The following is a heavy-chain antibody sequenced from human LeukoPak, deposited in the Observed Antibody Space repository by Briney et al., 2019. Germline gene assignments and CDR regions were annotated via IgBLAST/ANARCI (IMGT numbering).Heavy chain of an antibody. V-gene: IGHV3-49*03. Sequence: GGSLRLSCTASGFTFGDYAMSWFRQAPGKGLEWVGFIRSKAYGGTTGYAASVKGRFTISRDDSKSIAYLQMNSLKTEDTAVYYCTRARIVVVPAAILGAFDIWGQGTMVTVSS. CDR1: GFTFGDYA. D-gene: IGHD2-2*01. CDR2: IRSKAYGGTT. J-gene: IGHJ3*02. CDR3: TRARIVVVPAAILGAFDI.